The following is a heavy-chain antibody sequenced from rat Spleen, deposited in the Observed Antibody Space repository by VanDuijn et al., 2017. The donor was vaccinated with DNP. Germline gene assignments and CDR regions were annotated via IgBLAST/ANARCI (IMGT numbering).Heavy chain of an antibody. V-gene: IGHV5-19*01. CDR3: ARDLDFGYNYAFDY. CDR2: ISPSGSNT. CDR1: GFTFSIYA. J-gene: IGHJ2*01. D-gene: IGHD1-4*01. Sequence: EVQLVESGGGLVQPGRSLKLSCAASGFTFSIYAMHWIRQAPRKGLEWVASISPSGSNTYYRDSVKGRFTISRDNAKSTLYLQMNSLRSEDTATYYCARDLDFGYNYAFDYWGQGVTVTVSS.